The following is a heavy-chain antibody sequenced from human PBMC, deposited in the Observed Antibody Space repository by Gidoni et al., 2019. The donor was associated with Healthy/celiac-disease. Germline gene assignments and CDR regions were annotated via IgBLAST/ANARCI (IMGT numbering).Heavy chain of an antibody. CDR3: ARQEASGSSWYPGMYYFDY. CDR1: VNSFTSYW. V-gene: IGHV5-51*01. J-gene: IGHJ4*02. Sequence: QLAESGAGAKNPGESLKSPCTGSVNSFTSYWLGWVRQMPGKGLEWMGIIYPGDSDTRYSPSFQGQVTISADKSNSTAYLQWSSLKASDTAMYYCARQEASGSSWYPGMYYFDYWGQGTLVTVSS. CDR2: IYPGDSDT. D-gene: IGHD6-13*01.